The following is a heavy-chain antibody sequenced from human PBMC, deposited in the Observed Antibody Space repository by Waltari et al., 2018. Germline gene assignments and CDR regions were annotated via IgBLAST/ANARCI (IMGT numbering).Heavy chain of an antibody. CDR3: ARGCSSSGMYYLDY. CDR2: VNANNGGT. D-gene: IGHD6-6*01. J-gene: IGHJ4*02. Sequence: QVQLVRSGAEVKKPGASVKGSCKASGYICTDYFIHWVRQAPGQGLEWMGWVNANNGGTNYVQKFQGRLTMTRDTSISTAYMELSRLRSDDTAVYYCARGCSSSGMYYLDYWGQGTLVTVSS. V-gene: IGHV1-2*02. CDR1: GYICTDYF.